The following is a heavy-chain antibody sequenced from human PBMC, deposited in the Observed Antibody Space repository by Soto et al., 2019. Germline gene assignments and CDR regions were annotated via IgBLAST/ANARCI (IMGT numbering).Heavy chain of an antibody. CDR3: ARAEGYCSSTICYHLYYYYYYGMDV. CDR2: LIPIFGTA. V-gene: IGHV1-69*01. J-gene: IGHJ6*02. CDR1: GGTFSSYA. D-gene: IGHD2-2*01. Sequence: QVQLVQSGAEVKKPGSSVKVSCKASGGTFSSYAISWVRQAPGQGLEWMGGLIPIFGTANYAQKFQGRVTITADESTSTAYMELSSLRSEDTAVYYCARAEGYCSSTICYHLYYYYYYGMDVWGQGTTVTVSS.